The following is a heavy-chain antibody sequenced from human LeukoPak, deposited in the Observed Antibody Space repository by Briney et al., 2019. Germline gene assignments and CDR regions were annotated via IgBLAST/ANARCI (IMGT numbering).Heavy chain of an antibody. J-gene: IGHJ4*02. Sequence: ASVKVSCKASGGTFSNYAISWVRQAPGQGLEWMGWINTNTGNPTYAQGFTGRFVFSLDTSVTTAYLEISTLKAEDTAIYYCARDVTTASFDYWGQGTLVTVSS. CDR3: ARDVTTASFDY. CDR2: INTNTGNP. CDR1: GGTFSNYA. D-gene: IGHD4-11*01. V-gene: IGHV7-4-1*02.